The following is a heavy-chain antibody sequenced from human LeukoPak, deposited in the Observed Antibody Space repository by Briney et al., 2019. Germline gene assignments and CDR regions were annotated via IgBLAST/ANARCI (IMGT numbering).Heavy chain of an antibody. J-gene: IGHJ6*03. Sequence: SETLSLACAVYGGSFSGYYWSWIRQPPGKGLEWIGEINHSGSTNYNPSLKSRVTISVDTFKNQFSLKLSSVTAADTAVYYCARGPPGVYTYYYYYYMDVWGKGTTVTVSS. CDR3: ARGPPGVYTYYYYYYMDV. D-gene: IGHD2-8*01. CDR1: GGSFSGYY. V-gene: IGHV4-34*01. CDR2: INHSGST.